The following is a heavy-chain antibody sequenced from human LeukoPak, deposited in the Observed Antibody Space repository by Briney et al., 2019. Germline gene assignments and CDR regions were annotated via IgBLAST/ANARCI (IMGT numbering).Heavy chain of an antibody. Sequence: ASVKVSCKASGYTFTSYYMHWVRQAPGQGLEWMGWINPNSGGTNYAQKFQGRVTMTRDTSISTAYMELSRLRSDDTAVYYCARTTEGGYTYDYFYYYYMDVWGKGTTVTISS. J-gene: IGHJ6*03. D-gene: IGHD5-18*01. CDR2: INPNSGGT. V-gene: IGHV1-2*02. CDR3: ARTTEGGYTYDYFYYYYMDV. CDR1: GYTFTSYY.